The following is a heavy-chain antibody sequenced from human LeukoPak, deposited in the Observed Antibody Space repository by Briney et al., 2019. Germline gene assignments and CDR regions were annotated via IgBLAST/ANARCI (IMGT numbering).Heavy chain of an antibody. CDR1: GFTFSSYW. CDR3: ARGQGHGFDI. Sequence: GGSLRLSCAASGFTFSSYWMHWVRQAPGKGLVWVSGINNDESSTKYADSVKGRFTIPRDNAKNTLYVQVNSLRVDDTAVYYCARGQGHGFDIWGQGTMVTVSS. J-gene: IGHJ3*02. V-gene: IGHV3-74*01. CDR2: INNDESST.